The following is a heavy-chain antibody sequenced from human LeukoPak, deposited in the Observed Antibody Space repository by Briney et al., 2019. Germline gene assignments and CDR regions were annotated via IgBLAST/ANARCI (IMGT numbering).Heavy chain of an antibody. Sequence: ASVKVSCKASGGTLSSYAISWVRQAPGQGLEWMGGIIPIFGTANYAQKFQGGVTITADESTSTAYMELSSLRSEDTAVYYCARSRDMSSGYYYYYYYMDVWGKGTTVTISS. CDR3: ARSRDMSSGYYYYYYYMDV. CDR1: GGTLSSYA. J-gene: IGHJ6*03. CDR2: IIPIFGTA. V-gene: IGHV1-69*13. D-gene: IGHD3-22*01.